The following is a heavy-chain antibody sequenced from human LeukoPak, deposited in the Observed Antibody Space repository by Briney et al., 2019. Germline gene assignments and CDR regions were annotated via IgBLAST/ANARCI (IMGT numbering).Heavy chain of an antibody. CDR2: SRNRARGSTT. Sequence: GGSLRLSCAASGVIFSDHHMDWVREAPGKGLEWIGRSRNRARGSTTEYAASVKGRFTISRDDSKNSLSLHMNSLNTEDTAVYYCARDLSGGDYTAFDVWGQGTMVTVSS. CDR3: ARDLSGGDYTAFDV. D-gene: IGHD2-21*02. J-gene: IGHJ3*01. CDR1: GVIFSDHH. V-gene: IGHV3-72*01.